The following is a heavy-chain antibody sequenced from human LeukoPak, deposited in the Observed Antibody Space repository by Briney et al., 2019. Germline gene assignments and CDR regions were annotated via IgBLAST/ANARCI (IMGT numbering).Heavy chain of an antibody. CDR2: IYYSGTT. D-gene: IGHD3-10*01. CDR1: GGSISSSSYY. J-gene: IGHJ4*02. CDR3: ARAPSRYYYGSGSCLFDY. Sequence: SETLSLTCTVSGGSISSSSYYWGWIRQPPGKGLEWIGTIYYSGTTYYNPSLRSRLTISVDSSKNQFSLKLTSVTAADTAVYYCARAPSRYYYGSGSCLFDYWGQGTLVTVSS. V-gene: IGHV4-39*07.